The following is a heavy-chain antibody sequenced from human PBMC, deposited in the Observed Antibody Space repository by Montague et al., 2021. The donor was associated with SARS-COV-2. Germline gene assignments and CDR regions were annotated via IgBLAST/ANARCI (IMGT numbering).Heavy chain of an antibody. D-gene: IGHD3-10*01. Sequence: SLRLSCAASGFTFSRYAMHWVRQAPGKGLEWVSYITCSGSTIYYADSVKGRFTISRDNSKNSLYLQMNSLRAEDTAVYYCARDCRLVWIGPDDAFDIWGQGTMVTVSS. CDR3: ARDCRLVWIGPDDAFDI. CDR2: ITCSGSTI. J-gene: IGHJ3*02. V-gene: IGHV3-48*03. CDR1: GFTFSRYA.